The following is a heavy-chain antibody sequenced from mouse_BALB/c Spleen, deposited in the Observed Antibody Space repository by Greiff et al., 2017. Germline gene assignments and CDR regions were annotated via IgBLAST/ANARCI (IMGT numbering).Heavy chain of an antibody. CDR1: GYAFTNYL. V-gene: IGHV1-54*01. CDR3: AREDNFDY. J-gene: IGHJ2*01. Sequence: VQLQESGAVLVRPGPSVKVSCKASGYAFTNYLIEWVKQRPGQGLEWIGVINPGSGGTNYNEKFKGKATLTADNSSSTAYMQLSSLTSDESGVYFCAREDNFDYWGQGTTLTVSS. CDR2: INPGSGGT.